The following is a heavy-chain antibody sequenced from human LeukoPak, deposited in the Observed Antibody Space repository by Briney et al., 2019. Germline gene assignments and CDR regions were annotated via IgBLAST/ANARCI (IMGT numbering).Heavy chain of an antibody. Sequence: GGSLRLSCAASGFTFSRYWMSWVRQAPGKGLEWVANIKQDGSERYYADSVRGRFTISRDNAKNSLFLHMNSLRAEDTAVYYCATMGLEPLPYYFDYWGQGTLVTVSS. V-gene: IGHV3-7*01. J-gene: IGHJ4*02. CDR1: GFTFSRYW. D-gene: IGHD1-1*01. CDR3: ATMGLEPLPYYFDY. CDR2: IKQDGSER.